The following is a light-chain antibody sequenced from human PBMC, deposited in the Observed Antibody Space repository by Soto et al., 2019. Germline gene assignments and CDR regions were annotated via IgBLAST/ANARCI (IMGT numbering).Light chain of an antibody. V-gene: IGKV1-5*03. CDR2: KAS. Sequence: DIQMTQSPSTLSASVGDRVTITCRASQSISSWLAWYQQKPGKAPKLLIYKASSWESGVPSRFGGSGSGTEFTLTSSSLQADDFATYYCQQYNSDWTFGQGTKVEIK. J-gene: IGKJ1*01. CDR3: QQYNSDWT. CDR1: QSISSW.